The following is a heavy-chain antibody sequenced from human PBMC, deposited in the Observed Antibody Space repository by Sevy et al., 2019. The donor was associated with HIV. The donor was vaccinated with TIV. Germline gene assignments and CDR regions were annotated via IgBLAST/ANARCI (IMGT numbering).Heavy chain of an antibody. CDR1: GGSISSYY. Sequence: SETLSLTCTVSGGSISSYYWSWIRQPPGKGLEWIGYIYYSGSTNYNPSLKSRVTISVDTSKNQFSLKLSSVTAADTAVYYCARESPVGIAAAGQDAIDIWGQGTMVTVSS. CDR3: ARESPVGIAAAGQDAIDI. J-gene: IGHJ3*02. V-gene: IGHV4-59*01. D-gene: IGHD6-13*01. CDR2: IYYSGST.